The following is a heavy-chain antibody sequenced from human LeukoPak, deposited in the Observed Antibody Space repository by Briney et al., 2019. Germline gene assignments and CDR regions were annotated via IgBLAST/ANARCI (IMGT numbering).Heavy chain of an antibody. CDR1: GFTFSSYS. CDR3: ARDRIPAASDY. D-gene: IGHD2-2*01. J-gene: IGHJ4*02. Sequence: PGGSLRLSCAASGFTFSSYSMNWVRQAPGKGLEWVSYISSSSTIYYANSVKGRFTMSRDNAKNSLYLQMNSLRDEDTAVYYCARDRIPAASDYWGQGTLVTVSS. V-gene: IGHV3-48*02. CDR2: ISSSSTI.